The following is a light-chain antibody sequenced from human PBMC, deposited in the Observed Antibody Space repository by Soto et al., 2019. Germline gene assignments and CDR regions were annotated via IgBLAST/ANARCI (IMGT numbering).Light chain of an antibody. V-gene: IGLV1-40*01. Sequence: QYVLTQPPSVSGAPGQRVTVSCTGSSSNIGAGYDVHWYQQLPGTAPKLLIYGNSNRPSGVPDRFSGSKSGTSASLAITGLQAGDEADYYCQSYDRSLSVVVFGGGTKVTVL. J-gene: IGLJ2*01. CDR2: GNS. CDR1: SSNIGAGYD. CDR3: QSYDRSLSVVV.